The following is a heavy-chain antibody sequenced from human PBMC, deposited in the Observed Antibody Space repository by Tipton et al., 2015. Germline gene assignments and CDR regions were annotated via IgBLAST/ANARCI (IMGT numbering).Heavy chain of an antibody. D-gene: IGHD5-12*01. CDR3: ARSSRYSGYDSYGMDV. Sequence: QLVQSGAEVKKPGASVTVSCRASDYILRLYGISWVRQAPGQGLEWMGWISGLNGHTNNAQKFQGRVTMTTETSTNTAYMELRSLRPDDTAVYYCARSSRYSGYDSYGMDVWGQGTTVIVSS. CDR2: ISGLNGHT. CDR1: DYILRLYG. J-gene: IGHJ6*02. V-gene: IGHV1-18*01.